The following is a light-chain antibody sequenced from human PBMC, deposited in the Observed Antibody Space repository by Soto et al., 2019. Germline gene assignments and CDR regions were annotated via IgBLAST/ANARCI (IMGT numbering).Light chain of an antibody. CDR3: KSYDSTLIVSKV. CDR1: SSNLGAGYD. J-gene: IGLJ1*01. V-gene: IGLV1-40*01. CDR2: ANS. Sequence: QSVLTQPPSVSGAPGQGVTISCSGSSSNLGAGYDVQWYRQFPGTAPKLLIYANSVRPSGVPDRFSGSKSGTSASLAITGLQAEDEADYYCKSYDSTLIVSKVFGTGTKVTVL.